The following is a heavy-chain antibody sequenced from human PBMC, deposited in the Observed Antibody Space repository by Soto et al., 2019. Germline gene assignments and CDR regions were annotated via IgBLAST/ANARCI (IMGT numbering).Heavy chain of an antibody. V-gene: IGHV1-3*01. CDR1: GYTFTTYT. CDR2: INPVNGNT. J-gene: IGHJ5*02. D-gene: IGHD6-13*01. CDR3: PRGIATGELDP. Sequence: QVQLVQSGAEVKKPGASVMLSCKASGYTFTTYTMNWVRQAPGQRLEGMGWINPVNGNTKSSQKFQDRIITTSDTTETTAYVEPRSLRSETAAVYCCPRGIATGELDPWGQGTLVIVSS.